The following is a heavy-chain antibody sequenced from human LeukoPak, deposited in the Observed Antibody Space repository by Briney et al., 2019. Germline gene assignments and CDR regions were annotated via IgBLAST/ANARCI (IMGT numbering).Heavy chain of an antibody. Sequence: SETLSLTCAVYGGSFSGYYWSWIRQPPGKGLEWIGEINHSGSTNYNPSLKSRVTISVDTSKNQFSLKLSSVTAADTAVYYCARHLEHSYGYYFDYWGQGTLVTVSS. D-gene: IGHD5-18*01. V-gene: IGHV4-34*01. CDR3: ARHLEHSYGYYFDY. CDR1: GGSFSGYY. CDR2: INHSGST. J-gene: IGHJ4*02.